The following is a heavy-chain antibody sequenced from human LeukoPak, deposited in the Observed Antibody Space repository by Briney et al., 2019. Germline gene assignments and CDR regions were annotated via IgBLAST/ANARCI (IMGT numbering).Heavy chain of an antibody. D-gene: IGHD3-22*01. J-gene: IGHJ4*02. CDR1: GFTFSSYW. CDR3: ARYYYDSSEYYFDY. Sequence: GGSLRLSCAASGFTFSSYWMRWVRQAPGKGLVWVSRINSDGSSTSYADSVKGRFTISRDNAKNTLYLQMNSLRAEDTAAYYCARYYYDSSEYYFDYWGQGTLVTVSS. CDR2: INSDGSST. V-gene: IGHV3-74*01.